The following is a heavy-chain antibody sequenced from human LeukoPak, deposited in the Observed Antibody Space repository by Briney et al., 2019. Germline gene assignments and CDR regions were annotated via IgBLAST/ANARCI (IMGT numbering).Heavy chain of an antibody. D-gene: IGHD3-22*01. J-gene: IGHJ4*02. CDR1: GGSFSGYY. V-gene: IGHV4-34*01. CDR3: ARVRRRYYYDSSGPVDY. Sequence: KPSGTLSLTCAVYGGSFSGYYWSWIRQPPGKGLEWIGEINHSGSTNYNPSLKSRVTISVDTSKNQFSLKLSSVTAADTAVYYCARVRRRYYYDSSGPVDYWGQGTLVTVSS. CDR2: INHSGST.